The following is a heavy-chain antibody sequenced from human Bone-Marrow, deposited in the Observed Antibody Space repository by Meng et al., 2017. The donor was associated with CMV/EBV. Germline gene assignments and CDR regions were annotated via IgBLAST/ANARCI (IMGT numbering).Heavy chain of an antibody. D-gene: IGHD2-15*01. CDR1: GFTFSSYA. Sequence: GESLKISCAASGFTFSSYAMSWVRQAPGKGLEWVSYINSIGSTIFYADSVKGRFTISRDNAKNSLYLQMNSLRAEDTALYYCTNHCSGYSCQGNYWGQGTLVTVSS. CDR3: TNHCSGYSCQGNY. V-gene: IGHV3-48*03. J-gene: IGHJ4*02. CDR2: INSIGSTI.